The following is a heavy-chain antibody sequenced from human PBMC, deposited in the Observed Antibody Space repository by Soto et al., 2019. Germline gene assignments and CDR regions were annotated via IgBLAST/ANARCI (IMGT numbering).Heavy chain of an antibody. D-gene: IGHD3-3*01. CDR1: GFTFDDYA. J-gene: IGHJ4*02. CDR3: AKGEADFWSGARQYFDY. CDR2: ISWNSGSI. Sequence: HPGGSLRLSCAASGFTFDDYAMHWVRQAPGKGLEWVSGISWNSGSIGYADSVKGRFTISRDNAKNSLYLQMNSLRAEDTALYYCAKGEADFWSGARQYFDYWGQGTLVTVSS. V-gene: IGHV3-9*01.